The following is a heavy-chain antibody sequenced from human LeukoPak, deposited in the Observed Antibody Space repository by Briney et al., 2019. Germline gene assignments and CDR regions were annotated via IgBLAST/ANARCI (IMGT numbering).Heavy chain of an antibody. CDR1: GGSISSSSYY. CDR2: IYYSGST. V-gene: IGHV4-39*01. Sequence: SETLSLTCTVSGGSISSSSYYWGWIRQPPGKGLEWIGSIYYSGSTYYNPSLKSRVTISVDTSKNQFSLKLSSVTAADTAVYYCARTPTRLRWLQLRRSAFDLWGRGTLVTVSS. D-gene: IGHD5-24*01. CDR3: ARTPTRLRWLQLRRSAFDL. J-gene: IGHJ2*01.